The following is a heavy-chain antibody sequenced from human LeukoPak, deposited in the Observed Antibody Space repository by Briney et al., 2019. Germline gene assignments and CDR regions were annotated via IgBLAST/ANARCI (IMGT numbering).Heavy chain of an antibody. D-gene: IGHD5-24*01. CDR2: IYHSGST. CDR1: GYSISSGYY. J-gene: IGHJ3*02. CDR3: ARGFDGPNAFDI. V-gene: IGHV4-38-2*02. Sequence: SETLSHTCTGSGYSISSGYYWGWIRQPPGKGLEWIGSIYHSGSTYYNPSLKSRVTISVDTSKNQFSLKLSSMTAADTAVYYCARGFDGPNAFDIWGQGTMVTVSS.